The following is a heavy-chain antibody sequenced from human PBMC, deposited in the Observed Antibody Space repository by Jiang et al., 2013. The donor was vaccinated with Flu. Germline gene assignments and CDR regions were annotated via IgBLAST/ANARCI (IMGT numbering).Heavy chain of an antibody. Sequence: SLTCTVSGGSISSYYWSWIRQPPGKGLEWIGYIYYSGYTNYNSSLKSRVAISVDTSKNQFSLNLISVTAADTAVYYCARLSYYDSTGYFDSWGRGTLVTVSS. D-gene: IGHD3-22*01. CDR2: IYYSGYT. CDR1: GGSISSYY. CDR3: ARLSYYDSTGYFDS. V-gene: IGHV4-59*01. J-gene: IGHJ4*02.